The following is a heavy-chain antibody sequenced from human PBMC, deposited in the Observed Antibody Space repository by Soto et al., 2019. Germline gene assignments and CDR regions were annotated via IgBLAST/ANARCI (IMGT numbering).Heavy chain of an antibody. V-gene: IGHV3-23*01. Sequence: EVHLLESGGGLVHPGESLRLSCGASGFTFSSCVMTWVRQAPGKGLEWVSCITGSGTGAYYAYSVKGRFTISRDNSKNMVYMQMNNLRAEDTGVYYCAKGLINGRWYAEDWGQGTLVTVSS. CDR2: ITGSGTGA. J-gene: IGHJ4*02. D-gene: IGHD6-13*01. CDR1: GFTFSSCV. CDR3: AKGLINGRWYAED.